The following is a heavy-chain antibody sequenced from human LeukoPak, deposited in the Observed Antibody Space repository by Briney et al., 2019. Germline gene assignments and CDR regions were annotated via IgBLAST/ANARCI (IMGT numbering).Heavy chain of an antibody. Sequence: PGGSLRLSCAASGFTFSSYEMNWVRQAPGKGLEWVSYISSSGSTIYYADSVKGRFTISRDNAKNSLYLQMNSLRAEDTAVYYCARVVGKYHYYYYMDVWGKGTTVTVSS. CDR3: ARVVGKYHYYYYMDV. CDR2: ISSSGSTI. CDR1: GFTFSSYE. V-gene: IGHV3-48*03. D-gene: IGHD1-26*01. J-gene: IGHJ6*03.